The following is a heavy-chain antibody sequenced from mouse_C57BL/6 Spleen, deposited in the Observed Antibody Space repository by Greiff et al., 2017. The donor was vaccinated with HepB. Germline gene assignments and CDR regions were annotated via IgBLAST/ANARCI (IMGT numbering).Heavy chain of an antibody. Sequence: VKLQESGPGLVAPSQSLSITCTVSGFSLTSYGVSWVRQPPGKGLEWLGVIWGDGSTNYHSALISRLSISKDNSKSQVFLKLNSLQTDDTATYYCAKGSPIYYYGSSYWYFDVWGTGTTVTVSS. CDR3: AKGSPIYYYGSSYWYFDV. CDR2: IWGDGST. J-gene: IGHJ1*03. CDR1: GFSLTSYG. V-gene: IGHV2-3*01. D-gene: IGHD1-1*01.